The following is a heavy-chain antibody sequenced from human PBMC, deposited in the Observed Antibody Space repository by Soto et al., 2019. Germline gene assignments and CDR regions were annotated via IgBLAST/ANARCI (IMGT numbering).Heavy chain of an antibody. CDR1: GFTLSSYW. CDR3: ARGDATSSAYYYSMDV. D-gene: IGHD6-6*01. Sequence: ELQLVESGGGLVQPGGSLRLSCVASGFTLSSYWMHWVRQAPGKGLVWVSRINSDGSSRTYADSVRGRLTISRDNAKNTLYLQLNSLRAEDTAVYYCARGDATSSAYYYSMDVWGKGTTVTVSS. CDR2: INSDGSSR. J-gene: IGHJ6*03. V-gene: IGHV3-74*01.